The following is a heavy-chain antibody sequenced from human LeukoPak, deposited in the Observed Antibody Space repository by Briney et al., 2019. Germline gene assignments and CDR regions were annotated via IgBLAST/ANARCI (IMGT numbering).Heavy chain of an antibody. CDR2: IYTSGST. V-gene: IGHV4-4*07. D-gene: IGHD3-10*02. Sequence: SETLSLTCTVSGGSISSYYWSWIRQPAGKGLEWIGRIYTSGSTNYNPSLKSRVTMSVDTSRNQFSLKLSSVTAADTAVYYCARDADLFDAFDIWGQGTMVTVSS. J-gene: IGHJ3*02. CDR1: GGSISSYY. CDR3: ARDADLFDAFDI.